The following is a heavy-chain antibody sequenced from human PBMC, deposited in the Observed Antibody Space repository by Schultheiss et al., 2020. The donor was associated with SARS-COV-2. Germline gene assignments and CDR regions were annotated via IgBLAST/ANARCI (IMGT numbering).Heavy chain of an antibody. J-gene: IGHJ4*02. D-gene: IGHD2-15*01. Sequence: GGSLRLSCAASGFTFRTYGMQWVRQAPGKGLEWVSSISSSSSYIYYADSVKGRFTISRDNSKNTLYLQMNSLRAEDTAVYYCARDRGFIGVFHYWGQGTLVTVSS. V-gene: IGHV3-21*01. CDR1: GFTFRTYG. CDR2: ISSSSSYI. CDR3: ARDRGFIGVFHY.